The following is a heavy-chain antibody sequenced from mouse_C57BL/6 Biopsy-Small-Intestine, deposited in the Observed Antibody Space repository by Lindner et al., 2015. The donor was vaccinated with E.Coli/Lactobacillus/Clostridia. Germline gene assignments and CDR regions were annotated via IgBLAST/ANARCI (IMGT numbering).Heavy chain of an antibody. CDR1: GYSFTAYK. J-gene: IGHJ4*01. D-gene: IGHD2-14*01. Sequence: VQLQESGAELVKPGSSVKISCKASGYSFTAYKMNWVKQRPEQGLEWIGRFDPANNNSVYAPKFQDKATITADTSSNTAYLQLSSLTSEDTAVYYCARRVRYSAMDYWGQGTSVTVSS. V-gene: IGHV14-1*02. CDR2: FDPANNNS. CDR3: ARRVRYSAMDY.